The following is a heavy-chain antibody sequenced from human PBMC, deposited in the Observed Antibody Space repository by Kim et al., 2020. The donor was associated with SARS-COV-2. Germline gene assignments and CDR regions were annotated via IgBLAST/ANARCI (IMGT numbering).Heavy chain of an antibody. D-gene: IGHD6-13*01. Sequence: PCLTGRFIFSLATSVSTAYLQISSLKAEDTAVYYCARTKAAAGYYFDYWGQGTLVTVSS. CDR3: ARTKAAAGYYFDY. V-gene: IGHV7-4-1*02. J-gene: IGHJ4*02.